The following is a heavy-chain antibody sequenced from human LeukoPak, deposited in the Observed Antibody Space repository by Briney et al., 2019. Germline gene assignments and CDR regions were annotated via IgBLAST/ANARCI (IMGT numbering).Heavy chain of an antibody. Sequence: GGSLRLSCASSGFTFSRYWMSWVRQAPGKGLEWVANIKQDGSEKYYVDSVKDRFTISRDNANNSLCLQMNSLRAEDTAVYYCARGHWLDSFDYWGQGTLVTVSS. V-gene: IGHV3-7*01. CDR3: ARGHWLDSFDY. CDR2: IKQDGSEK. D-gene: IGHD6-19*01. CDR1: GFTFSRYW. J-gene: IGHJ4*02.